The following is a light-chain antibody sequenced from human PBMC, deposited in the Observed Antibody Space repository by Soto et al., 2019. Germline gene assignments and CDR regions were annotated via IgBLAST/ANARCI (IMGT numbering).Light chain of an antibody. J-gene: IGLJ2*01. CDR3: QTWGTGIRL. V-gene: IGLV4-69*01. Sequence: QSVLTQSPSASASLGASVKLTCTLSSGHSTYAIAWHQQQPEKGPRYLMKVKSDGSHNKGDGIPDRFSGSSSGAERYLTISSLQSEDEADYYCQTWGTGIRLFGGGTQLTVL. CDR2: VKSDGSH. CDR1: SGHSTYA.